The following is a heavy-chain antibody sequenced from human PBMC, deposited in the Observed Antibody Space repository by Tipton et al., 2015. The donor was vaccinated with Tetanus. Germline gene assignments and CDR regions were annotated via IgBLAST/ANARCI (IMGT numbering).Heavy chain of an antibody. CDR2: IYQTGST. D-gene: IGHD4-17*01. V-gene: IGHV4-30-2*01. CDR3: ARGEADGDYPAMYFFDN. CDR1: GALLTTGGYS. J-gene: IGHJ4*02. Sequence: TLSLTCNVTGALLTTGGYSWGWIRQPPGQGLEWIGYIYQTGSTYFNPSLRSRLTMSFKMSKNQFSLKLTSVTAADTAVYYCARGEADGDYPAMYFFDNWGQGTLLTVSS.